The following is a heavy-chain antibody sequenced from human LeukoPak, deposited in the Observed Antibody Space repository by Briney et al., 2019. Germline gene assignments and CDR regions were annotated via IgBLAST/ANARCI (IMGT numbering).Heavy chain of an antibody. J-gene: IGHJ3*02. CDR3: AREGPVGATILGAFDI. V-gene: IGHV4-39*07. Sequence: PSETLSLTCTVSGGSISSSSYYWGWIRQPPGKGLEWIGSIYYSGSTYYNPSLKSRVTISVDTSKNQFSLKLSSVTAADTAVYYCAREGPVGATILGAFDIWGQGTMVTVSS. D-gene: IGHD1-26*01. CDR2: IYYSGST. CDR1: GGSISSSSYY.